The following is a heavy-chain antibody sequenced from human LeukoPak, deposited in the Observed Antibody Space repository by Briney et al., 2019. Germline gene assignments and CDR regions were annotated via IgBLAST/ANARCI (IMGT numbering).Heavy chain of an antibody. CDR3: ARDRGVRVIMDF. CDR2: IYHSGST. D-gene: IGHD3-10*01. Sequence: SETLSLTWTVSGYSISSTYYWGWIRQLSGKGLEWIGSIYHSGSTYYNPSLKSRVTISVDTSKNQFSLKLTSVTAADTAVYYCARDRGVRVIMDFWGQGILVAVSS. V-gene: IGHV4-38-2*02. J-gene: IGHJ4*02. CDR1: GYSISSTYY.